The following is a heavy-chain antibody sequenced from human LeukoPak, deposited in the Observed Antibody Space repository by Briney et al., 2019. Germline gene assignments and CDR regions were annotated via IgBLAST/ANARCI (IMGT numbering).Heavy chain of an antibody. Sequence: GGSLRLSCAASGFTFSSYSINWVRQAPGKGLEWVANIKQDGSEKYYVDSVKGRFTISRDNAKNSLYLQMNSLRAEDTAVYYCARRGSYFDYWGQGTLVTVSS. CDR3: ARRGSYFDY. J-gene: IGHJ4*02. V-gene: IGHV3-7*01. CDR1: GFTFSSYS. D-gene: IGHD1-26*01. CDR2: IKQDGSEK.